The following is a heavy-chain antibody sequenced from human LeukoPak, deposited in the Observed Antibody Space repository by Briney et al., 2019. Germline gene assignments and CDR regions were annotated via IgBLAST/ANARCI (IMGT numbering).Heavy chain of an antibody. J-gene: IGHJ4*02. V-gene: IGHV3-7*01. CDR2: INQDGSQT. CDR1: GFAFSDYW. CDR3: ARDSSPRYSGYDWVF. D-gene: IGHD5-12*01. Sequence: PGGSLRLSCTASGFAFSDYWMSWVRQAPGKGLEWLANINQDGSQTSYVDSVRGRFTVSRDNPKNSLYLQMNSVRADDTAVYYCARDSSPRYSGYDWVFWGRGTLVTVSS.